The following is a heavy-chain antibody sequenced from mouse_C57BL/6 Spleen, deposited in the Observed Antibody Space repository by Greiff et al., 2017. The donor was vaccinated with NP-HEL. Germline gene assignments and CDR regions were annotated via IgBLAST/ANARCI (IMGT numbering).Heavy chain of an antibody. CDR3: TRRRDCSKYRAMDY. Sequence: QVQLQQSGAELVRPGASVTLSCKASGYTFTDYEMHWVKQTPVHGLEWIGAIDPETGGTAYNQKFKGKAILTADKSSSTAYMELRSLTSEDSAVYYCTRRRDCSKYRAMDYWGQGTSDTVSS. CDR2: IDPETGGT. D-gene: IGHD2-5*01. J-gene: IGHJ4*01. CDR1: GYTFTDYE. V-gene: IGHV1-15*01.